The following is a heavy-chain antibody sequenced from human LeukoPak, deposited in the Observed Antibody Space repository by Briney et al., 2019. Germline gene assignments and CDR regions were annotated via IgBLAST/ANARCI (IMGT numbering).Heavy chain of an antibody. V-gene: IGHV4-59*01. J-gene: IGHJ4*02. CDR1: GGSISNYY. Sequence: SETLSLTCTVSGGSISNYYWSWIRQFPGKGLEWIGNIYYSGSTKYNPSLKSRVTISVDTSKNQFSLKLSSVTAADTAVYYCARGGYSGHDWSDYWGQGTLVTVSS. CDR2: IYYSGST. CDR3: ARGGYSGHDWSDY. D-gene: IGHD5-12*01.